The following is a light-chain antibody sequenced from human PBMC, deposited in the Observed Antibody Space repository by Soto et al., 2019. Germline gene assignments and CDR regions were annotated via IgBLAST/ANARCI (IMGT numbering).Light chain of an antibody. J-gene: IGKJ5*01. V-gene: IGKV3-15*01. CDR1: QSVSSN. CDR2: GAS. Sequence: EIVMTQSPATLSVSPGDSATLSCRASQSVSSNLAWYQQKPGQAPRLLIYGASTRATGIQARFSGSGSGTEFNLTISSLQSEDFAVYYCQQYNNWPPITFGQGTRLEI. CDR3: QQYNNWPPIT.